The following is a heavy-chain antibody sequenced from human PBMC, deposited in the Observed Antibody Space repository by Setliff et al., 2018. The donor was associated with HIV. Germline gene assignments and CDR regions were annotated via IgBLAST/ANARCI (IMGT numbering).Heavy chain of an antibody. CDR2: FYYSGSP. J-gene: IGHJ4*02. CDR3: ARGQWPAPRPDFSDGYYTFDY. Sequence: PSETLSLTCTVSGGSIRSHYWNWIRQSPGKGLEWIAYFYYSGSPNYNPSLKSRVTMSVDTSKNQISLTLTSVTAADAAVYYCARGQWPAPRPDFSDGYYTFDYWGQGNLVTVSS. CDR1: GGSIRSHY. D-gene: IGHD4-17*01. V-gene: IGHV4-59*11.